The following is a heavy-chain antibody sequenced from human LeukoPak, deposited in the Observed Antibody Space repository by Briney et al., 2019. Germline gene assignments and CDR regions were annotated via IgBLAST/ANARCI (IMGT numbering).Heavy chain of an antibody. V-gene: IGHV3-30*18. D-gene: IGHD5-24*01. J-gene: IGHJ4*02. Sequence: GGTLRLSCAASGFTFSSYGMHWVRQAPGEGLEWVAVISYDGSNKYYADSVNGRFTISRDNSKNTLYLQMNSLRAEDTAVYYCANDEMATIPSFDYWGQGTLVTVSS. CDR2: ISYDGSNK. CDR3: ANDEMATIPSFDY. CDR1: GFTFSSYG.